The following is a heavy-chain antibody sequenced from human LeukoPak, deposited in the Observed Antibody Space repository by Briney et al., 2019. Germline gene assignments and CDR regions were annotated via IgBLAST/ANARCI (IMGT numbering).Heavy chain of an antibody. D-gene: IGHD3-16*01. V-gene: IGHV4-59*01. Sequence: SETLSLTCSVSGGSISSYYWSWIRQPPVKGLEWIGYIYYSGSTNYNPSLKSRVTISLDTSKSQFSLKLTSVTAADTAVYYCARAPIPYDRSRTDYRFDPWGQGTLVTVAS. CDR3: ARAPIPYDRSRTDYRFDP. CDR2: IYYSGST. CDR1: GGSISSYY. J-gene: IGHJ5*02.